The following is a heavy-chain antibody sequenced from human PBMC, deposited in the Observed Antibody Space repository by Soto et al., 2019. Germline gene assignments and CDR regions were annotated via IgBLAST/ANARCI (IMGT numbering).Heavy chain of an antibody. D-gene: IGHD6-19*01. CDR2: IIPIFGTI. CDR1: GGTFRTYA. J-gene: IGHJ6*02. Sequence: QVQLLQSGAEVKKPGSSVRVSCEASGGTFRTYAISWVRQAPGHGLEWMGEIIPIFGTINYAQKFQGRLTITADESTATVYMDLRSLRSDDTALYYCAKGAVAGTPTSYYYYGMDVWGQGTTVTVSS. V-gene: IGHV1-69*12. CDR3: AKGAVAGTPTSYYYYGMDV.